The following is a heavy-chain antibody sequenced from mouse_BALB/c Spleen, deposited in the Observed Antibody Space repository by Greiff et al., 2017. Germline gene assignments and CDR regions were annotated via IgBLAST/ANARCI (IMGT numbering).Heavy chain of an antibody. CDR3: ARYDGYYASFDY. V-gene: IGHV5-17*02. CDR2: ISSGSSTI. CDR1: GFTFSSFG. J-gene: IGHJ2*01. Sequence: DVMLVESGGGLVQPGGSRKLSCAASGFTFSSFGMHWVRQAPEKGLEWVAYISSGSSTIYYADTVKGRFTISRDNPKNTLFLQMTSLRSEDTAMYYCARYDGYYASFDYWGQGTTLTVSS. D-gene: IGHD2-3*01.